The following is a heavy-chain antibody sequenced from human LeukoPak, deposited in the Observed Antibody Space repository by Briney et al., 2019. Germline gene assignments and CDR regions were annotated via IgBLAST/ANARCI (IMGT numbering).Heavy chain of an antibody. CDR3: ERTPKRPFARRPRNPYPFDP. J-gene: IGHJ5*02. CDR1: GYTFTSYY. CDR2: INPNSGNT. D-gene: IGHD1-1*01. Sequence: SVKVSCKASGYTFTSYYLHWVRQATGQGLAWMGWINPNSGNTGYPQKFQGRVTMTRNTSIRPDYMELSSLRSEDTAVDYCERTPKRPFARRPRNPYPFDPWGQGTLVTVSS. V-gene: IGHV1-8*01.